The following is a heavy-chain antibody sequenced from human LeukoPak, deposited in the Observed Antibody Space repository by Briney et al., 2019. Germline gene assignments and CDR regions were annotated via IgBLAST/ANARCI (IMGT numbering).Heavy chain of an antibody. J-gene: IGHJ5*02. CDR2: ISSSSTI. D-gene: IGHD2-2*01. CDR3: AKGGCSSTSCYFPVGSWFDP. CDR1: GFTFSSYS. V-gene: IGHV3-48*04. Sequence: QSGGSLRLSCAASGFTFSSYSMNWVRQAPGKGLEWVSYISSSSTIYYADSVKGRFTISRDNAKNSLYLQMNSLRAEDTAVYYCAKGGCSSTSCYFPVGSWFDPWGQGTLVTVSS.